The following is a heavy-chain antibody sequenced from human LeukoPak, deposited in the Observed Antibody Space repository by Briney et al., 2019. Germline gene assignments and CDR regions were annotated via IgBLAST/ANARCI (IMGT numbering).Heavy chain of an antibody. CDR3: ASLTKRDAFDI. J-gene: IGHJ3*02. Sequence: ASVKVSCKASGYTFTSYLMHWVRQAPGQGLEYMGMINPSGGSTVYTQKFQGRITMSKDTSTSTVCMDLYSLRSEDTAVYYCASLTKRDAFDIWGQGTMVTVSS. D-gene: IGHD1-1*01. CDR2: INPSGGST. CDR1: GYTFTSYL. V-gene: IGHV1-46*01.